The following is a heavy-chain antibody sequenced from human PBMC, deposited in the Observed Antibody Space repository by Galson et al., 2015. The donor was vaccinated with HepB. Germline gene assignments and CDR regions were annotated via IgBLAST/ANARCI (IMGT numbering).Heavy chain of an antibody. Sequence: SLRLSCAASGFNFSNYAMNWVPQAPGKGQEWVSGISGGGDRIYYADSVKGRFTISRDNSRSTLYLQMSRLRAEDTAVYYCAKALGSTSNFDYWGPGALFTVYS. V-gene: IGHV3-23*01. CDR1: GFNFSNYA. J-gene: IGHJ4*02. CDR2: ISGGGDRI. D-gene: IGHD2-2*01. CDR3: AKALGSTSNFDY.